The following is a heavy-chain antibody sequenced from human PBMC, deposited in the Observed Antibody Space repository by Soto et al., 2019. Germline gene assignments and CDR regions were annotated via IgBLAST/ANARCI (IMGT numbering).Heavy chain of an antibody. CDR1: GYTFTGHY. D-gene: IGHD1-26*01. CDR3: GRGRSGQIVVFY. J-gene: IGHJ4*02. V-gene: IGHV1-2*02. Sequence: ASVKVSCKASGYTFTGHYIHWVRQAPEQGPEWMGEIGPESGATRYAQKFQGRVTMTRDTSITTVYMELKDLIPDNTAVYYCGRGRSGQIVVFYWGQGTPV. CDR2: IGPESGAT.